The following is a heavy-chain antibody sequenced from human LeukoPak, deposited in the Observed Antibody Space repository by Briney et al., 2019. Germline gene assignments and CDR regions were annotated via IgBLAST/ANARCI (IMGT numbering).Heavy chain of an antibody. D-gene: IGHD2-2*01. CDR1: GFTFSTYA. V-gene: IGHV3-23*01. CDR3: ASGSTRSPHAIDY. J-gene: IGHJ4*02. CDR2: ASGTGGST. Sequence: PGGSLRLSCAASGFTFSTYAMSWVRQAPGKGLEWVATASGTGGSTYYPDSVKGRFTISRDNSKNTLYLQMNSLRAEDTALYYCASGSTRSPHAIDYWGQGTLVTVSS.